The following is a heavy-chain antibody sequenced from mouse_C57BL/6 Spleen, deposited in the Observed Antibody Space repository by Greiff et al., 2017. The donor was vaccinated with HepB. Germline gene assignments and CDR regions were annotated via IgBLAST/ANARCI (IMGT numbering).Heavy chain of an antibody. J-gene: IGHJ3*01. V-gene: IGHV1-85*01. Sequence: VHLVESGPELVKPGASVKLSCKASGYTFTSYDMNWVKQRPGQGLEWIGCIYPRDGSTNYNEKFKGKATLTVDTSSSTAYMELHSLNSDDSAGYFCTRGGGAYWGQGTLVTVSS. CDR2: IYPRDGST. CDR3: TRGGGAY. CDR1: GYTFTSYD.